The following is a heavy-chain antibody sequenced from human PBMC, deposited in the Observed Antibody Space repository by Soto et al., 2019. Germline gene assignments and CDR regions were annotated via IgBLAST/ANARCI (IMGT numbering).Heavy chain of an antibody. CDR3: PRGDHNAFDI. D-gene: IGHD3-10*01. CDR2: IDYSGTT. CDR1: GGSISSSSYY. V-gene: IGHV4-39*01. Sequence: QLQLQESGPGLVKPSETLSLTCTVSGGSISSSSYYWGWIRQPPGKGLEWIGSIDYSGTTYYNRSLRSRVPLSVDTSKNQFSRKMSSVTDADSAVYYCPRGDHNAFDISGQGTMVTVSS. J-gene: IGHJ3*02.